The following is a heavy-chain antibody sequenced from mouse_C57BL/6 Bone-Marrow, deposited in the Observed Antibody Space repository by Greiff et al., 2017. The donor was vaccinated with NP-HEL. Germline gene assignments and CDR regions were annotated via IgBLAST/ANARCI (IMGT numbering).Heavy chain of an antibody. CDR1: GYTFTSYW. J-gene: IGHJ1*03. CDR3: ARLKPYYKYFGC. D-gene: IGHD2-12*01. V-gene: IGHV1-59*01. Sequence: QVQLQQPGAELVRPGTSVKLSCKASGYTFTSYWMHWVKQRPGQGLEWIGVIDPSDSYTNYNQKFKGKATLTVDTSSSTAYMQLSSLTSEDSAVYYCARLKPYYKYFGCWGTGTTVTVAS. CDR2: IDPSDSYT.